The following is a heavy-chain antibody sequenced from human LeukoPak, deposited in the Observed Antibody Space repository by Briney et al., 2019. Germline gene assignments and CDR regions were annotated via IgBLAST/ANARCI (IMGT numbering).Heavy chain of an antibody. CDR1: GFTFGDYA. V-gene: IGHV3-49*03. D-gene: IGHD5-18*01. CDR3: TRAPDTAMVIVY. CDR2: IRSKAYGGTT. Sequence: PGGPLRLSCTASGFTFGDYAMSWFRQAPGKGLEWVGFIRSKAYGGTTEYAASVKGRFTISRDDSKSIAYLQMNSLKTEDTAVYYCTRAPDTAMVIVYWGQGTLVTVSS. J-gene: IGHJ4*02.